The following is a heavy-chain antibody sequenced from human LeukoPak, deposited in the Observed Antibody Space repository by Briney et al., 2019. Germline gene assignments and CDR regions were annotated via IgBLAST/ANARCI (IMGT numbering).Heavy chain of an antibody. CDR2: IYPGDSDT. J-gene: IGHJ4*02. D-gene: IGHD3-22*01. Sequence: GESLKISCKGSGFSFTSYWIGWVRQMPGKGLEWMGIIYPGDSDTRYSPSFQGQVTISADKSISTAYLQWSSLKASDTAMYYCARLGYYYDSSGYYMYYFDYWGQGTRVTVSS. CDR3: ARLGYYYDSSGYYMYYFDY. CDR1: GFSFTSYW. V-gene: IGHV5-51*01.